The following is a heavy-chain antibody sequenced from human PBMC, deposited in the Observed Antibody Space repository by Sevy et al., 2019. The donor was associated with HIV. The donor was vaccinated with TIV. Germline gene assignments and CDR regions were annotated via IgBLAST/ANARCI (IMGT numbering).Heavy chain of an antibody. Sequence: GGSLRLSCVASGFTFNIYEMNWVRQAPGQGLEWVSSISSSFTNIYYADSVKGRFTISRDKAKNSLYLQMNSLRAEDTAVYYCTNYVHYWGQGTLVTVSS. J-gene: IGHJ4*02. CDR2: ISSSFTNI. D-gene: IGHD3-10*02. CDR3: TNYVHY. V-gene: IGHV3-48*03. CDR1: GFTFNIYE.